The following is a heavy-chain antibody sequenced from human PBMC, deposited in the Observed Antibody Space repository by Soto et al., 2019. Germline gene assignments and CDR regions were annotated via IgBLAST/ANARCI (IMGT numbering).Heavy chain of an antibody. V-gene: IGHV3-33*01. D-gene: IGHD3-3*01. CDR2: IWYDGSNK. CDR3: PRGGGAYDFWSVYYTHFDS. CDR1: GFTFSSYG. J-gene: IGHJ4*02. Sequence: GGSVRLSCAASGFTFSSYGMHWVRQAPGKGLEWVAVIWYDGSNKDYADSVKGRFTISRDNSENTLYLQMNSLRAEDTAVSYCPRGGGAYDFWSVYYTHFDSWAQGPLDTVSS.